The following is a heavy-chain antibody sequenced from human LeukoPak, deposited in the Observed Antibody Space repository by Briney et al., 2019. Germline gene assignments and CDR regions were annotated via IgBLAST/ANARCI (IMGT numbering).Heavy chain of an antibody. J-gene: IGHJ3*02. D-gene: IGHD5-18*01. Sequence: GGSLRLXCAASGFTSSSYSMNWVRQAPGKGLEWVSSISSSSSYIYYADSVKGRFTISRDNAKNSLYLQMNSLRAEDTAVYYCARDRSPSDTAMDAFDIWGQGTMVTVSS. CDR3: ARDRSPSDTAMDAFDI. V-gene: IGHV3-21*01. CDR1: GFTSSSYS. CDR2: ISSSSSYI.